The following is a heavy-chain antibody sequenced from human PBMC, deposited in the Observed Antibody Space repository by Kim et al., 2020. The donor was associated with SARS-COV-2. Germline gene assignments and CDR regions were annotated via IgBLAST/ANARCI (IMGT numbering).Heavy chain of an antibody. J-gene: IGHJ2*01. Sequence: YAASVEGRLTISRDNAKNTLYRQMNSLRAEDTAVYYCARGSSGYHWYFDLWGRGTLVTVSS. CDR3: ARGSSGYHWYFDL. D-gene: IGHD3-22*01. V-gene: IGHV3-53*01.